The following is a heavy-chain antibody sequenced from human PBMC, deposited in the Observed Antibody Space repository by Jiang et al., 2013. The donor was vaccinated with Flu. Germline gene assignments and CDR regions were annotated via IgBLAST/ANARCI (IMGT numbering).Heavy chain of an antibody. CDR1: TFSSYA. J-gene: IGHJ4*02. CDR2: IIPILGIA. V-gene: IGHV1-69*04. CDR3: ARVAHYGDYNPTYFDY. Sequence: TFSSYAISWVRQAPGQGLEWMGRIIPILGIANYAQKFQGRVTITADKSTSTAYMELSSLRSEDTAVYYCARVAHYGDYNPTYFDYWGQGTLVTVSS. D-gene: IGHD4-17*01.